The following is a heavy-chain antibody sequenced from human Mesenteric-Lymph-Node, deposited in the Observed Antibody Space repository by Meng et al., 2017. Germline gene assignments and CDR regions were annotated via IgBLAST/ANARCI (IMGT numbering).Heavy chain of an antibody. CDR1: GYAFTSFS. V-gene: IGHV1-46*01. CDR3: ARAYETNYWYFDL. J-gene: IGHJ2*01. CDR2: IKPSGGST. Sequence: QVALGPAGAGGKEAGASLTGSSQASGYAFTSFSMHWVRKAPGRGLAWKGIIKPSGGSTSYAQKFHGSVTMTRDTSTSTVYMELSSLKSEDTAVYYWARAYETNYWYFDLWGRGTLVTVSS. D-gene: IGHD3-22*01.